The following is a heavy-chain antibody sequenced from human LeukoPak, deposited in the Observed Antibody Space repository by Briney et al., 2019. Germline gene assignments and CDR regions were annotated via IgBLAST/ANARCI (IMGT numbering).Heavy chain of an antibody. D-gene: IGHD3-3*01. Sequence: PGGSLRLSCAASGFTFSSYAMSWVRQAPGKGLEWVSAISGSGGSTYYADSVKGRFTISRDNSKNTLYLQMNSLRAEDTAVYYCAKGYSDFWSGPKAYWGQGTLVTVSS. J-gene: IGHJ4*02. CDR1: GFTFSSYA. CDR3: AKGYSDFWSGPKAY. CDR2: ISGSGGST. V-gene: IGHV3-23*01.